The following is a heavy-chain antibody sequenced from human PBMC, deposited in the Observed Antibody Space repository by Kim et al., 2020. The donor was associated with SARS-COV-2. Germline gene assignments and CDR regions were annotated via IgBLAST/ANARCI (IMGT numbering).Heavy chain of an antibody. J-gene: IGHJ6*02. CDR3: ARDLALEYYSGMDV. D-gene: IGHD3-3*01. V-gene: IGHV3-33*01. Sequence: YGDSVKGRFTISRDNSKNTRYLQMNSLRAEDTAVYYCARDLALEYYSGMDVWGQGTTVTVSS.